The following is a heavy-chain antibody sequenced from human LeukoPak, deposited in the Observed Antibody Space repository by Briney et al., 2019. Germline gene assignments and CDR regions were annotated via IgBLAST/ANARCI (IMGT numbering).Heavy chain of an antibody. CDR2: INPNSGGT. D-gene: IGHD1-26*01. J-gene: IGHJ4*02. V-gene: IGHV1-2*06. Sequence: GASVKVSCKASGYTFTGYYMHWVRQAPGQGLEWMGRINPNSGGTNYAQKFQGRVTMTRDTSIGTAYMELSRLRSDDTAVYYCARGGSYLPQPIDYWGQGTLVTVSS. CDR3: ARGGSYLPQPIDY. CDR1: GYTFTGYY.